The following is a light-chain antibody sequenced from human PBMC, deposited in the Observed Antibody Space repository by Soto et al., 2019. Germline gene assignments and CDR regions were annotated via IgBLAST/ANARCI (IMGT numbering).Light chain of an antibody. CDR3: MQALQTPIT. J-gene: IGKJ5*01. V-gene: IGKV2-28*01. CDR2: LGS. CDR1: QSLLHSNGYNY. Sequence: DIVMTQSPLSLPVTPGEPASISCRSSQSLLHSNGYNYLDWYLQKPGQSPQLLIYLGSNRASGVXDXSSGCGSGTDFTLKISRVEAEDVGVYYCMQALQTPITFGQGTRLEIK.